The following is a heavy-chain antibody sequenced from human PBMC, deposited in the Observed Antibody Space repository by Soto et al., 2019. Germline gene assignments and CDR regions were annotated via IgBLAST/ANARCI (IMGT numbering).Heavy chain of an antibody. Sequence: QVQLVQSGAEVKKPGASVKVSCKASGYTFTSYYMHWVRQAPGQGLEWMGIINPSGGSTSYAQKFQGRVTITRDTSTSTVYMELSSLRSEDTAVYYCARAVGGGSYYGEGWFDHWGQGTLVTVSS. V-gene: IGHV1-46*01. CDR1: GYTFTSYY. J-gene: IGHJ5*02. D-gene: IGHD1-26*01. CDR2: INPSGGST. CDR3: ARAVGGGSYYGEGWFDH.